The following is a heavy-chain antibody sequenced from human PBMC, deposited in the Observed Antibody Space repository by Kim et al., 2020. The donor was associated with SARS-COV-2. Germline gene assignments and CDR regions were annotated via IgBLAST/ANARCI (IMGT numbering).Heavy chain of an antibody. CDR1: GFTFSSYG. Sequence: GGSLRLSCAASGFTFSSYGMHWVRQAPGKGLEWVAVIWYDGSNKYYADSVKGRFTISRDNSKNTLYLQMNSLRAEDTAVYYCAREGTDSSGYYAFDIWGQGTMVTVSS. D-gene: IGHD3-22*01. CDR3: AREGTDSSGYYAFDI. J-gene: IGHJ3*02. V-gene: IGHV3-33*01. CDR2: IWYDGSNK.